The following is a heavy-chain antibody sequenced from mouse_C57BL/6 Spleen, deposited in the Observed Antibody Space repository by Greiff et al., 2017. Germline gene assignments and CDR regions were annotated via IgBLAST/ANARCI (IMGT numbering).Heavy chain of an antibody. CDR1: GFTFSSYA. CDR3: ARVTGKDWYFDV. V-gene: IGHV5-4*03. CDR2: ISDGGSYT. D-gene: IGHD4-1*01. Sequence: DVKLVESGGGLVKPGGSLKLSCAASGFTFSSYAMSWVRQTPEKRLEWVATISDGGSYTYYPDNVKGRFTISRDNAKNNLYLQMSHLKSEDTAMYYCARVTGKDWYFDVWGTGTTVTVSS. J-gene: IGHJ1*03.